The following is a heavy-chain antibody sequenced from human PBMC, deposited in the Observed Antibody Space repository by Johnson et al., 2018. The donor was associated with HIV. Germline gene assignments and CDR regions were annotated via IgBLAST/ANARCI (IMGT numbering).Heavy chain of an antibody. Sequence: VLLVESGGGLVQPGGSLRLSCAVSGFTFSSYWMHWVRQAPGMGLVWVSRINSDGSSITYADSVKGGFTISRDNAKNSLYLLMNSLRAEDTAVYYCARRTVVTPGAFDIWGQGTMVAVSS. V-gene: IGHV3-74*01. J-gene: IGHJ3*02. CDR3: ARRTVVTPGAFDI. D-gene: IGHD4-23*01. CDR1: GFTFSSYW. CDR2: INSDGSSI.